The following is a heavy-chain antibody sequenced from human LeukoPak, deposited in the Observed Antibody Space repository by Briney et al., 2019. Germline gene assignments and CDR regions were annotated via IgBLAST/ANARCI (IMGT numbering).Heavy chain of an antibody. CDR1: GGSISSSSYY. CDR3: ARILWFGDAA. J-gene: IGHJ4*02. V-gene: IGHV4-39*01. CDR2: IYYSGST. Sequence: PSETLSLTCTVSGGSISSSSYYWGWIRQPPGKGLEWIGSIYYSGSTYYNPSLKSRVTISVDTSKNQFSLKLSSVTAADTAVYYCARILWFGDAAWGQGTLVTVSS. D-gene: IGHD3-10*01.